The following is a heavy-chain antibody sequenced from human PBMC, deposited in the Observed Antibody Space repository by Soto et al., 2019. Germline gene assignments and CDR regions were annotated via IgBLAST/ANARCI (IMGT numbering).Heavy chain of an antibody. CDR3: ARVQYCSSTSCPQRGWFDP. CDR1: GYTFTSYG. Sequence: ASVKVSCKASGYTFTSYGISWVRQAPGQGLEWMGWISAYNGNTNYAQKLQGRVTMTTDTSTSTAYMELRSLRSDDTAVYYCARVQYCSSTSCPQRGWFDPWGQGTLVTVSS. CDR2: ISAYNGNT. D-gene: IGHD2-2*01. V-gene: IGHV1-18*01. J-gene: IGHJ5*02.